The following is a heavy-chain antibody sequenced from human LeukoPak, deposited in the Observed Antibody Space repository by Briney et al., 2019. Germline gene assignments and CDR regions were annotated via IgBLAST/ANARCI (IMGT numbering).Heavy chain of an antibody. D-gene: IGHD2-2*01. V-gene: IGHV3-11*05. J-gene: IGHJ4*02. CDR3: AREYCSSTSCTYYFDY. CDR2: ISSSSSYT. Sequence: PGGSLRLSCAASGFTFSDYYMSWIRQAPGKGLEWVPYISSSSSYTNYADSVKGRFTISRDNAKNSLYLQMNSLRAEDTAVYYCAREYCSSTSCTYYFDYWGQGTLVTVSS. CDR1: GFTFSDYY.